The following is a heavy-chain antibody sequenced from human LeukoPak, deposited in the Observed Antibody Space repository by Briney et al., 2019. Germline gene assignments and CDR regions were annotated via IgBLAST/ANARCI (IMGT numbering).Heavy chain of an antibody. J-gene: IGHJ3*02. CDR3: ARDLRFVAVVAATSAFDI. V-gene: IGHV1-2*02. CDR1: GYTFTGYY. CDR2: INPNSGGT. Sequence: ASVKVSCKASGYTFTGYYMHWVRQAPGQGLEWMGWINPNSGGTNYAQKFQGRVTMTRDTSISAAYMELSRLRSDDTAVYYCARDLRFVAVVAATSAFDIWGQGTMVTVSS. D-gene: IGHD2-15*01.